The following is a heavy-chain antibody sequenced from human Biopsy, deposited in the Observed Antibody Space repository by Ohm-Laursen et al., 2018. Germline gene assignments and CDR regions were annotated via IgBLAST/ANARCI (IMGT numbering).Heavy chain of an antibody. Sequence: SETLSLTCSVSGGSIISYYWTWIRQPPGKGLEWIGHVYNGGITNYNPSLKSRVTISKDTSKNQFSLQVNSVTAADTAVYYCARTPRDSFWSGSYKRGLWFDPRGQGTLVIVSS. D-gene: IGHD3-3*01. CDR3: ARTPRDSFWSGSYKRGLWFDP. CDR2: VYNGGIT. CDR1: GGSIISYY. J-gene: IGHJ5*02. V-gene: IGHV4-59*01.